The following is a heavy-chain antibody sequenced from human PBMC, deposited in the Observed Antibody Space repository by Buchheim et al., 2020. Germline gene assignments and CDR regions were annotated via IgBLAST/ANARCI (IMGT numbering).Heavy chain of an antibody. CDR3: ARGGYSGYDLFLGYYYGMDV. V-gene: IGHV4-34*01. J-gene: IGHJ6*02. D-gene: IGHD5-12*01. CDR2: INHSGST. CDR1: GGSFSGYY. Sequence: QVQLQQWGAGLLKPSETLSLTCAVSGGSFSGYYWSWIRQPPGKGLEWIGEINHSGSTNYNPSLKSRVTISVDTSKTQFSLKLSSVTAADTAVYYCARGGYSGYDLFLGYYYGMDVWGQGTT.